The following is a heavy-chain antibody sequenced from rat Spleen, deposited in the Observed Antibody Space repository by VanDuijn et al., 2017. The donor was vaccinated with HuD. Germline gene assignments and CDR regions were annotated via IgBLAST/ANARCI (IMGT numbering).Heavy chain of an antibody. CDR3: ARRHYGYTDYFDY. J-gene: IGHJ2*01. D-gene: IGHD1-9*01. CDR2: ISYDGSST. CDR1: GFTFSDYY. V-gene: IGHV5-7*01. Sequence: EVQLVESDGGLVQPGRSLKLSCAASGFTFSDYYMAWVRQAPTKGLEWVATISYDGSSTYYRDSVKGRFTISRDNTKNTLYLQMDNLRSEDTATYYCARRHYGYTDYFDYWGQGVMVTVSS.